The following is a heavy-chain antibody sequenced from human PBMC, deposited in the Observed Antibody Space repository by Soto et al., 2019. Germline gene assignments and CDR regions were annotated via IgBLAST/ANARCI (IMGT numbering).Heavy chain of an antibody. CDR1: EATFTTNP. D-gene: IGHD2-2*01. CDR3: ARVSYFCSSTSCYRYYCMDV. Sequence: ASVKASSKPPEATFTTNPITWFEQAPEQGLNWRGGIIPIFGTANYAQKFQGRLTITADESTSTPYMELSSLRSEDTAVYYCARVSYFCSSTSCYRYYCMDVWGQGTTVTVSS. CDR2: IIPIFGTA. V-gene: IGHV1-69*13. J-gene: IGHJ6*02.